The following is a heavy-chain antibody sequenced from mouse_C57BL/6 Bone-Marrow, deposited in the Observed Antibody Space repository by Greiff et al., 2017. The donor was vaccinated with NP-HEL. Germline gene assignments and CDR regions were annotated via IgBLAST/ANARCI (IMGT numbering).Heavy chain of an antibody. D-gene: IGHD2-4*01. J-gene: IGHJ2*01. CDR2: IYPGDGDT. V-gene: IGHV1-82*01. CDR1: GYAFSSSW. Sequence: QVQLQQSGPELVKPGASVKISCKASGYAFSSSWMNWVKQRPGKGLEWIGRIYPGDGDTNYNGKFKGKATLTADKSSSTAYMQLSSLTSEDSAVYFCARFYDYDRSYYWGQGTTLTVSS. CDR3: ARFYDYDRSYY.